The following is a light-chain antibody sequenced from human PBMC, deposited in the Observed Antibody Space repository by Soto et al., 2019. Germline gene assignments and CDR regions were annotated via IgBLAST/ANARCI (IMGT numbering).Light chain of an antibody. J-gene: IGLJ1*01. CDR1: SSDVGGYNY. V-gene: IGLV2-14*01. CDR2: DVS. CDR3: DSYTSGSSYV. Sequence: QSVLPQPASVSGSPVQSITISCTGTSSDVGGYNYVSWYQQHPGKAPKLMIYDVSYRPSGVSDRFSGSKSGNTASLTISGLQSEDEADYYCDSYTSGSSYVFGTGTKVTVL.